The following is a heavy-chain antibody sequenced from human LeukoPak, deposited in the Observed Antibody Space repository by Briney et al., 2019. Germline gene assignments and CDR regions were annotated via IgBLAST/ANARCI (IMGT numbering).Heavy chain of an antibody. J-gene: IGHJ4*02. V-gene: IGHV4-31*03. Sequence: PQTLSLTCTVSGGSISSGGYYWSWIRQHPGKGLEWIGYIYYSGSTYYNPSLKSRVTISVDTSKNQFSLKLSSVTAADTAVYYCARAYPRVGFLRFHFDYWGQGTLVTVSS. CDR2: IYYSGST. D-gene: IGHD2-2*02. CDR3: ARAYPRVGFLRFHFDY. CDR1: GGSISSGGYY.